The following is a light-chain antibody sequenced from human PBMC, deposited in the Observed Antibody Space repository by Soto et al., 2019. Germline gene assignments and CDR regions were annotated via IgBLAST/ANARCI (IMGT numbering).Light chain of an antibody. J-gene: IGKJ1*01. Sequence: AFVVNTVTITCRASQSISSYLNWYQQKPGKAPKLLIYAASSLQSGVPSRFSGSGSGTDFTLTISSLQPEDFATYYCQQSYSILWTFGQGTKVDIK. V-gene: IGKV1-39*01. CDR2: AAS. CDR1: QSISSY. CDR3: QQSYSILWT.